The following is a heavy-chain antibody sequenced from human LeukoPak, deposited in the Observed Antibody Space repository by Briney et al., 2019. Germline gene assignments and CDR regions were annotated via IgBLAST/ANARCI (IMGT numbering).Heavy chain of an antibody. CDR3: TSRGWP. CDR1: GFICSGSS. D-gene: IGHD6-19*01. J-gene: IGHJ4*02. CDR2: IRSKAHSYAT. V-gene: IGHV3-73*01. Sequence: GGSLRLSCAASGFICSGSSMQGLRQAPGKGLEWVGRIRSKAHSYATAYAASVKGRFTISRDDSKNTAYLQMNSLTTEDTAVYYCTSRGWPWGQGTLVTVSS.